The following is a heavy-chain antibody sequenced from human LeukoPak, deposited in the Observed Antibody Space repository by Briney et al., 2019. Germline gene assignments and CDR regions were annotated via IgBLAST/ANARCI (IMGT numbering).Heavy chain of an antibody. CDR1: GFIFSNYW. CDR2: INQDGSKE. V-gene: IGHV3-7*01. D-gene: IGHD2/OR15-2a*01. J-gene: IGHJ4*02. CDR3: VRDGGLSAYFFLAY. Sequence: GGSLRLSCTASGFIFSNYWMTWVRQAPGKGLEWVAQINQDGSKEYYIDSVKARFSISRDNARNSLSLQMNSLRAEDTAVYYCVRDGGLSAYFFLAYGGQGTLFTFS.